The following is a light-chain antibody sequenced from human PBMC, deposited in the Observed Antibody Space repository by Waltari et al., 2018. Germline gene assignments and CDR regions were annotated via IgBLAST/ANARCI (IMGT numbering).Light chain of an antibody. Sequence: EIVLTQSPATLSLSPGERATLSCRASQSVSDYLAWYQQKPGQAPRLLTSAASNRATGIPARFSGSGSGTDCTLTISSLEPEDFAFYYCQQRSNWPISFGQGTRLEIK. V-gene: IGKV3-11*01. CDR3: QQRSNWPIS. J-gene: IGKJ5*01. CDR1: QSVSDY. CDR2: AAS.